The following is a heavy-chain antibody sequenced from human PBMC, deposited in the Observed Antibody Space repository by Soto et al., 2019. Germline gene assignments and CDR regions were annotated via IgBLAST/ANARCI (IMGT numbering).Heavy chain of an antibody. D-gene: IGHD3-9*01. CDR1: GGTFSSYA. CDR3: ARGTISASPIYYYGMDA. Sequence: ASVKVSCKASGGTFSSYAISWVRQAPGQGLEWMGGIIPIFGTANYAQKFQGRVTITADESTSTAYMELSSLRSEDTAVYYCARGTISASPIYYYGMDAWGQGTTVTVSS. J-gene: IGHJ6*02. CDR2: IIPIFGTA. V-gene: IGHV1-69*13.